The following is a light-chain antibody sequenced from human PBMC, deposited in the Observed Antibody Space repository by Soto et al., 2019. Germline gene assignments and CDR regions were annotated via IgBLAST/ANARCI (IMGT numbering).Light chain of an antibody. Sequence: QSVLTQPPSVSGATGQRVTISCTGRSSNIGAGYNVHWYQQLPGTAPKLLIYGNSNRPSGVPDRFSGSKSGTSASLAITGIQAEDEADYYCQSYDSSLSGVLFGGGTKVTVL. CDR1: SSNIGAGYN. J-gene: IGLJ2*01. CDR3: QSYDSSLSGVL. V-gene: IGLV1-40*01. CDR2: GNS.